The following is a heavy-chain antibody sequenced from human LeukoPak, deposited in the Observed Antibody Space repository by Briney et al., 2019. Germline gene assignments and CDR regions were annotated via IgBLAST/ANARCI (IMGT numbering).Heavy chain of an antibody. CDR1: GGTFISYA. D-gene: IGHD3-3*01. V-gene: IGHV1-69*13. CDR3: ARGTARFLEWLPTD. J-gene: IGHJ4*02. Sequence: ASVKVSCKASGGTFISYAISWVRQAPGQGLEWMGGIIPIFGTANYAQKFQGRVTITADESTSTAYMELSSLRSEDTAVYYCARGTARFLEWLPTDWGQGTLVTVSS. CDR2: IIPIFGTA.